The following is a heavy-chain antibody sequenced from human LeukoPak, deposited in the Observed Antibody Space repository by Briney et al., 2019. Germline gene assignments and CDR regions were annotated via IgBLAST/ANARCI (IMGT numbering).Heavy chain of an antibody. Sequence: GASVKVSCKASGYTFTSYGISWVRQAPGQGLEWMGWISAYNGNTNYAQKLQGRVTMTRDTSTSTAYMELRSLRSDDTAVYYCARVFDSSGYYYYYYYMDVWGKGTTVTVSS. V-gene: IGHV1-18*01. J-gene: IGHJ6*03. CDR3: ARVFDSSGYYYYYYYMDV. CDR1: GYTFTSYG. CDR2: ISAYNGNT. D-gene: IGHD3-22*01.